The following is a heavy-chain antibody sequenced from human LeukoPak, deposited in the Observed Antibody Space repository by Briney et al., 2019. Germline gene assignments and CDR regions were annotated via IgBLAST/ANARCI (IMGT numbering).Heavy chain of an antibody. CDR2: INAGNGNT. Sequence: ASVKVSCKASGYTFTSYTIHWVRQAPGQRLEWMGWINAGNGNTKYSQEFQGRVTMTEDTSTDTAYMELSSLRSEDTAVYYCATTYYYDSSNLRPFYYFDYWGQGTLVTVSS. D-gene: IGHD3-22*01. J-gene: IGHJ4*02. CDR1: GYTFTSYT. CDR3: ATTYYYDSSNLRPFYYFDY. V-gene: IGHV1-3*03.